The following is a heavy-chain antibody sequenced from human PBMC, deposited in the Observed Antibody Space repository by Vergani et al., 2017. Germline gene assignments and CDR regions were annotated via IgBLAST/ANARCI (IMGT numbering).Heavy chain of an antibody. D-gene: IGHD3-16*02. J-gene: IGHJ6*03. V-gene: IGHV4-61*02. CDR3: ARETVVTSWDGYRFHYMDV. CDR1: GGAVNSGSNF. Sequence: QVQLQESGPGLVKPSQTLSLTCSVSGGAVNSGSNFWTWFRQPAGKGLEWIGRTSTDGSTNYNPSLKSRVTVSVDTSKTQISLRLTSVTAEDTAVYYCARETVVTSWDGYRFHYMDVWGKGTTVTVSS. CDR2: TSTDGST.